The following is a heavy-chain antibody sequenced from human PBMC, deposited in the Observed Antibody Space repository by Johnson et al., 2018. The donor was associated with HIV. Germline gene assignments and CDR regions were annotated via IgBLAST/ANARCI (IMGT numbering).Heavy chain of an antibody. V-gene: IGHV3-7*03. J-gene: IGHJ3*02. CDR1: GFTFSSYC. CDR2: IKQDGSEK. Sequence: VQLVESGGGLVQPGGSLRLSCAASGFTFSSYCMSWVRQAPGKGLEWVANIKQDGSEKYYVDSVKGRFTISRDNAKNSLYLQMNSLRAEDTALYYCAKDIKDLAGAFDIWGQGTMVTVSS. CDR3: AKDIKDLAGAFDI. D-gene: IGHD1-14*01.